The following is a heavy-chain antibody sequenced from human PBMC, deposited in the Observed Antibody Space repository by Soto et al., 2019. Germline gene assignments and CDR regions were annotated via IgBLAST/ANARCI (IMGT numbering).Heavy chain of an antibody. CDR1: GFTFSDHY. Sequence: GGSLRLSCAASGFTFSDHYMDWVRQAPGKGLEWVGRTRDKAHSYSTEYAASVKGRLTVSRDESRNSLYLHMDSLKTEDTAFYYCARVSANCWDTWGQGTLVTVSS. D-gene: IGHD1-26*01. CDR3: ARVSANCWDT. V-gene: IGHV3-72*01. J-gene: IGHJ5*02. CDR2: TRDKAHSYST.